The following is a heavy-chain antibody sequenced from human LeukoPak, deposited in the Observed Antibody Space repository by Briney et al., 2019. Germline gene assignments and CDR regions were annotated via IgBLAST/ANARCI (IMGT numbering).Heavy chain of an antibody. CDR1: GYTLTELS. CDR3: ATGWELRRPVFDY. J-gene: IGHJ4*02. Sequence: ASVKVSCKVSGYTLTELSMHWVRQAPGKGLEWMGGFDPGDGETIYAQKFQGRVTMTEDTSTDTAYMELSSLRSEDTAVYYCATGWELRRPVFDYWGQGTLVTVSS. V-gene: IGHV1-24*01. D-gene: IGHD1-26*01. CDR2: FDPGDGET.